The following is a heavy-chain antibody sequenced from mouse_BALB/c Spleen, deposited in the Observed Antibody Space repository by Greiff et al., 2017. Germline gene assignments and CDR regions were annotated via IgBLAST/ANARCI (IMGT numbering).Heavy chain of an antibody. CDR3: TGGDAMDY. CDR1: GYTFTSYW. CDR2: IDPSDSYT. J-gene: IGHJ4*01. Sequence: QVQLQQPGAELVKPGASVKMSCKASGYTFTSYWMHWVKQRPGQGLEWIGVIDPSDSYTSYNQKFKGKATLTVDTSSSTAYMQLSSLTSEDSAVYYCTGGDAMDYWGQGTSVTVSS. V-gene: IGHV1S127*01.